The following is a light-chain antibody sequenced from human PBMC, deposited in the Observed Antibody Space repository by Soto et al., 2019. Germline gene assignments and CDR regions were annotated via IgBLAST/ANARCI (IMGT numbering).Light chain of an antibody. V-gene: IGKV3-11*01. CDR1: QSVSSS. CDR2: DAS. J-gene: IGKJ3*01. CDR3: RLRSDGDPGGGVSFT. Sequence: IVLTQSPATLSLSPGERATLSCRASQSVSSSLAWYQERPGQAPRFLIHDASKRATGVPARFSGSGSGTVFNLTIGSQGAKDFAVSFCRLRSDGDPGGGVSFTFGPGTKVDIK.